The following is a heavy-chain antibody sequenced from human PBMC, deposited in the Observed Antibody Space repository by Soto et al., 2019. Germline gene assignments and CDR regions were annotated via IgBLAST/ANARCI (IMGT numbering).Heavy chain of an antibody. V-gene: IGHV4-39*01. J-gene: IGHJ3*02. CDR2: ISHSGSA. CDR3: VRHIKSYYGPFDI. Sequence: SEALSLTCTVSGGSISTSSDYWGWIRQPPGKGLEWIGSISHSGSAYYNQSLTSRVTTSVGASKNQFSLKLSSVTAADTAVYYCVRHIKSYYGPFDIWGQGKMVTVSS. D-gene: IGHD3-10*01. CDR1: GGSISTSSDY.